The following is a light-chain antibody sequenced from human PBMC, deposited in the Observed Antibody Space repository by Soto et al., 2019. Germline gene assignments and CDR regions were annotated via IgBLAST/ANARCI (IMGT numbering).Light chain of an antibody. CDR1: SGHSSYA. V-gene: IGLV4-69*01. CDR2: VNSDGSH. J-gene: IGLJ3*02. CDR3: QTWGTGIEV. Sequence: QSVLTQSPSASASLGASVKLTCTLSSGHSSYAIAWHQQQPDKGPRYLMKVNSDGSHSKGDGIPDRFSGSSSGAERYLTISSLQSEDEADYYCQTWGTGIEVFGGGTQLTVL.